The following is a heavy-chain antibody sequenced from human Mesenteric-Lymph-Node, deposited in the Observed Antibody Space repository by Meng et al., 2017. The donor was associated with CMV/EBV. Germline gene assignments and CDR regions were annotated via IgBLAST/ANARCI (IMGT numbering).Heavy chain of an antibody. J-gene: IGHJ5*02. V-gene: IGHV1-3*01. CDR3: ARGCSSAGCYDWFDP. CDR2: INPGNGNT. D-gene: IGHD2-15*01. CDR1: GYTFSAYA. Sequence: SGYTFSAYAMHWVRQVPGQSLEWMGWINPGNGNTKYSQSFQDRVTITRDTSASTAYMELSSLRSEDTAVYYCARGCSSAGCYDWFDPWGQGTLVTVSS.